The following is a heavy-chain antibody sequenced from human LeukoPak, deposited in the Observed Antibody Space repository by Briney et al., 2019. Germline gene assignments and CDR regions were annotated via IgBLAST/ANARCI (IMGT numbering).Heavy chain of an antibody. J-gene: IGHJ4*02. CDR1: GFTFSSYA. Sequence: GGSLRLSCAASGFTFSSYAMSWVRQAPGKGLEWVSAISGSGGSTYYADSVKGRFTISRDNSKNTLYLQMNSLRAEDTAVYYCAKNRTPYGALYHCFDYWGQGTLVTVSS. CDR2: ISGSGGST. D-gene: IGHD4-17*01. V-gene: IGHV3-23*01. CDR3: AKNRTPYGALYHCFDY.